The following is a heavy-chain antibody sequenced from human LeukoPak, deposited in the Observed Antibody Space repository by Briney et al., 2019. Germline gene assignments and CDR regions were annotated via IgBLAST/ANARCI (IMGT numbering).Heavy chain of an antibody. Sequence: GGSLRLSCAVSGFTFSNDAIHWVRQAPGKGLEWVAFISYDGSSKYYADSVKGRFTISRDNSQNTLDLQMNSLRAEDTAVYYCARDLSERYSTDYWGQGTLVTVSS. J-gene: IGHJ4*02. CDR2: ISYDGSSK. CDR1: GFTFSNDA. D-gene: IGHD1-26*01. CDR3: ARDLSERYSTDY. V-gene: IGHV3-30-3*01.